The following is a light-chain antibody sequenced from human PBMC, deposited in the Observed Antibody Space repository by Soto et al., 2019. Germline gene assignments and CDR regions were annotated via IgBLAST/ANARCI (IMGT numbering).Light chain of an antibody. CDR3: LQDYNYPRT. CDR1: RGFGND. J-gene: IGKJ2*01. Sequence: AIQMTSPPPSRLPSLGAGFTFIGRESRGFGNDLAWYQQKPGKAPKLLIYGTSNLQSGVPSRFSGSGSGTDFTLTISSLQPEDFATYYCLQDYNYPRTFGQGTNLEI. CDR2: GTS. V-gene: IGKV1-6*01.